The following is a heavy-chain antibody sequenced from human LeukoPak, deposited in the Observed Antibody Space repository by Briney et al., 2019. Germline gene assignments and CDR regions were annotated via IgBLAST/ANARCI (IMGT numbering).Heavy chain of an antibody. V-gene: IGHV3-23*01. CDR3: AELGITMIGGV. CDR2: ISGSGGST. Sequence: GGSLRLSCVASGFTFSSYAMSWVRQAPGKGLEWVSSISGSGGSTYYADSVKGRFTISRDNAKNSLYLQMNSLRAEDTAVYYCAELGITMIGGVWGKGTTVTISS. D-gene: IGHD3-10*02. J-gene: IGHJ6*04. CDR1: GFTFSSYA.